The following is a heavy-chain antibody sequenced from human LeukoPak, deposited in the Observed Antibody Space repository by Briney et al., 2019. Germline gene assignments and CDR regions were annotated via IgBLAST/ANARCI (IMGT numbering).Heavy chain of an antibody. CDR1: GFTFNNYA. CDR3: AKVIREVDMSYDY. J-gene: IGHJ4*02. Sequence: GGSLRLSCAASGFTFNNYAMSWVRQAPGKGLEWVSLISYNGGRTYSADSVKGRFTISRDNSKNTLYLQMNSLRAEDTAVYYCAKVIREVDMSYDYWGQGALVTVSS. CDR2: ISYNGGRT. V-gene: IGHV3-23*01. D-gene: IGHD5-24*01.